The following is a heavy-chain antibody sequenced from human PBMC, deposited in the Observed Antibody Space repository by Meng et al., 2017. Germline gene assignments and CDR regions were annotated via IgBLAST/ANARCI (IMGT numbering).Heavy chain of an antibody. CDR3: AREDVREAWFGELLGNDHYGMDV. Sequence: GESLKISCAASGFTFSSYGMHWVRQAPGKGLEWVAVIWYDGSNKYYADSVKGRFTISRDNSKNTLYLQMNSLRAEDTAVYYCAREDVREAWFGELLGNDHYGMDVWGQGTTVTVSS. D-gene: IGHD3-10*01. CDR1: GFTFSSYG. J-gene: IGHJ6*02. V-gene: IGHV3-33*01. CDR2: IWYDGSNK.